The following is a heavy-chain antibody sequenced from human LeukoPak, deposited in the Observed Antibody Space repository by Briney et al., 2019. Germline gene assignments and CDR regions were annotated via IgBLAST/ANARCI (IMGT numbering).Heavy chain of an antibody. V-gene: IGHV3-30*18. Sequence: QSGGSLRLSCVASGFTFRSYWMSWVRQAPGKGLEWVAVISYDGSNKYYADSVKGRFTISRDNSKNTLYLQMNSLRAEDTAVYYCAKRSSLGYWGQGTLVTVSS. CDR1: GFTFRSYW. CDR3: AKRSSLGY. J-gene: IGHJ4*02. D-gene: IGHD3-16*01. CDR2: ISYDGSNK.